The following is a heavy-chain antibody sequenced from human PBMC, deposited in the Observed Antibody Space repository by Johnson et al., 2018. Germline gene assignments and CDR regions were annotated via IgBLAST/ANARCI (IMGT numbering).Heavy chain of an antibody. D-gene: IGHD6-19*01. J-gene: IGHJ1*01. Sequence: VQLVESGGGLVQPGRSLRLSCAASGFTFDDYAMHWVRQVPGKGLEWVSGMSWNSGSIAYADSVKGRFTISRDNAKNSLYLEMNSLRAEDTALYYCAKGGGYSSGWNLEYFQHWGQGTLVTVSS. CDR1: GFTFDDYA. CDR2: MSWNSGSI. V-gene: IGHV3-9*01. CDR3: AKGGGYSSGWNLEYFQH.